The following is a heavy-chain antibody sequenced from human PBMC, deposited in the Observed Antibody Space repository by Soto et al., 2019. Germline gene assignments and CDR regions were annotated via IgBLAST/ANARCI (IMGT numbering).Heavy chain of an antibody. D-gene: IGHD2-15*01. CDR1: GGSISSSSYY. V-gene: IGHV4-39*01. CDR3: ARRGRGYCSGGSCPDAFDI. CDR2: IYYSGST. Sequence: SETLSLTCTVSGGSISSSSYYWGWIRQPPGKGLEWIGSIYYSGSTYYNPSLKSRVTISVDTSKNQFSLKLSSVTAADTAVYYCARRGRGYCSGGSCPDAFDIWGQGTMVTVSS. J-gene: IGHJ3*02.